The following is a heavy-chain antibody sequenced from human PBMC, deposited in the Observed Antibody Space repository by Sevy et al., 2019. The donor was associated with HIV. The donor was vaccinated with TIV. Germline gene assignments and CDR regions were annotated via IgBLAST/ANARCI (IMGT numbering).Heavy chain of an antibody. D-gene: IGHD2-15*01. CDR2: IKQDGSEK. J-gene: IGHJ3*02. CDR1: GFTFSSHW. Sequence: GGSLRLSCATSGFTFSSHWMSWVRQAPGKGLEWVANIKQDGSEKYYVDSVKGRFTISRDNAKNSLYLQMNSLRAEDTAVYYCARDWGYCSGGSCYLDDAFDIWGQGTMVTVSS. CDR3: ARDWGYCSGGSCYLDDAFDI. V-gene: IGHV3-7*01.